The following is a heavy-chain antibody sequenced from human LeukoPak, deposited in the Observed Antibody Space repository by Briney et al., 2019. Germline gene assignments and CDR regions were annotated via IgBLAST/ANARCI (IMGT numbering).Heavy chain of an antibody. J-gene: IGHJ4*02. CDR3: ARDKTRGLGYSYSKSGNYFDY. D-gene: IGHD5-18*01. CDR2: ISGGGDVT. CDR1: DFNFITYA. Sequence: GGSLRLSCAASDFNFITYAMSWVRQAPGKGLEWVSIISGGGDVTHYADSVKGRFTISRDNAKNSLYLQMNSLRAEDTAVYSCARDKTRGLGYSYSKSGNYFDYWGQGTLVTVSS. V-gene: IGHV3-23*01.